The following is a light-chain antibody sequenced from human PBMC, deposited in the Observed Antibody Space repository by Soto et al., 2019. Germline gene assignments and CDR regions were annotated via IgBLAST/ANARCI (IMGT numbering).Light chain of an antibody. CDR2: GAS. CDR3: QQYNNWPSWT. J-gene: IGKJ1*01. CDR1: QSVSSY. V-gene: IGKV3-15*01. Sequence: EKVMTQSPATLSMSPGERATLSCRASQSVSSYLAWYQQKPGQAPRLLIYGASTRATGIPARFSGSGSGTEFTLTISSLQSEDFAVYYCQQYNNWPSWTFGQGTKVEIE.